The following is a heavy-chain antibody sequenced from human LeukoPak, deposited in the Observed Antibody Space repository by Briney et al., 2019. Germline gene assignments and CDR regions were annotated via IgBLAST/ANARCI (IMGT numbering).Heavy chain of an antibody. V-gene: IGHV4-34*01. Sequence: PSETLSLTCAVYGGSFSGYYWSWIRQSPGKGLEWIGEINHSGSTNYNPSLKSRVTISVDTSKNQFSLKLSSVTAADTAVYYCAKRYSSSRGYYMDVWGKGTTVTVSS. D-gene: IGHD6-6*01. CDR1: GGSFSGYY. CDR3: AKRYSSSRGYYMDV. J-gene: IGHJ6*03. CDR2: INHSGST.